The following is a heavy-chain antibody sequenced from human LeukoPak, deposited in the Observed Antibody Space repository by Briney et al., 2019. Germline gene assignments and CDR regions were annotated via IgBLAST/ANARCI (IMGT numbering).Heavy chain of an antibody. CDR3: ARASDYYYYIDV. J-gene: IGHJ6*03. CDR1: GYTFTGYY. CDR2: INPNSGGT. V-gene: IGHV1-2*02. Sequence: ASVKVSCKASGYTFTGYYMYWVRQAPGQGLEWMGWINPNSGGTNYAQKFQGRVTMTRDTSISTVYMELSRLRSDDTAVYYCARASDYYYYIDVWGKGTTVTVSS. D-gene: IGHD1-26*01.